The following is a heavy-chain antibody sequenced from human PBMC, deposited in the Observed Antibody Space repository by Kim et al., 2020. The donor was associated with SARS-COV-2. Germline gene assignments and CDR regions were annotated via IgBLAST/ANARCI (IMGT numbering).Heavy chain of an antibody. CDR3: ARRTEGFDY. Sequence: RKKYYADSVKGRFTISRDNSKNTLYLQMNSLRAEDTAVYYCARRTEGFDYWGQGTLVTVSS. CDR2: RKK. V-gene: IGHV3-30*01. J-gene: IGHJ4*02.